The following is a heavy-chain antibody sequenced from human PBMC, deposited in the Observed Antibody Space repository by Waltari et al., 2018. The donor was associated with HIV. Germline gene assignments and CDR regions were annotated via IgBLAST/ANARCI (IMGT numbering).Heavy chain of an antibody. Sequence: EVQLVESGGGLVQPGGSLRRSCAASGFTVGRNYMSWVRQAPGKGLEWVSVIYSGGSTYYADSVKGRFTISRDNSKNTLYLQMNSLRAEDTAVYYCATSPLGVWGNWFDPWGQGTLVTVSS. CDR3: ATSPLGVWGNWFDP. V-gene: IGHV3-66*01. J-gene: IGHJ5*02. D-gene: IGHD1-26*01. CDR2: IYSGGST. CDR1: GFTVGRNY.